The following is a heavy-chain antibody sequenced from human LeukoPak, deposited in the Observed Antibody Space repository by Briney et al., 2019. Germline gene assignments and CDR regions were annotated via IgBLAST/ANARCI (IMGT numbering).Heavy chain of an antibody. CDR1: GFTFSSYG. CDR2: IRYDGSNK. V-gene: IGHV3-30*02. Sequence: PGGSLRLSCAASGFTFSSYGMHWVRQAPGKGLEWVTFIRYDGSNKYYAVSVKGRFTISRDNSKNTLYLQMNSLRAEDTAVYYCANLGDCSTSCYGFDYWGQGTLVTVSS. J-gene: IGHJ4*02. CDR3: ANLGDCSTSCYGFDY. D-gene: IGHD2-2*01.